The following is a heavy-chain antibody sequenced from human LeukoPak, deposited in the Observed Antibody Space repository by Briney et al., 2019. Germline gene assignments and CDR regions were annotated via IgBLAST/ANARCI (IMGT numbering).Heavy chain of an antibody. CDR2: IYYSGTT. D-gene: IGHD3-10*01. CDR3: ARDYYYGSGSYYSEIDY. CDR1: GGSISSSNYY. Sequence: SETLSLTCTVSGGSISSSNYYWGWIRQPPGKGLEWIGSIYYSGTTYYNPSLRSRVTISVDTSKNQFSLKLSSVTAADTAVYYCARDYYYGSGSYYSEIDYWGQGTLVTVSS. J-gene: IGHJ4*02. V-gene: IGHV4-39*07.